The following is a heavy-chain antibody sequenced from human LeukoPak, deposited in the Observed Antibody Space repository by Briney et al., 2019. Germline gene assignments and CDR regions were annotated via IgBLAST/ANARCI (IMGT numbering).Heavy chain of an antibody. V-gene: IGHV3-21*01. J-gene: IGHJ4*02. D-gene: IGHD5-24*01. CDR3: ARACQRGLQFMFKRTDLYYFDY. CDR1: GFTFSSYS. CDR2: ISSSSSNI. Sequence: GGSLRLSCAASGFTFSSYSMNWVRQAPGKGLEWVSSISSSSSNIYYADSVKGRFTSSRDNAKNSLYLQINSLRAEDTAVYYCARACQRGLQFMFKRTDLYYFDYWGQGTLVTVSS.